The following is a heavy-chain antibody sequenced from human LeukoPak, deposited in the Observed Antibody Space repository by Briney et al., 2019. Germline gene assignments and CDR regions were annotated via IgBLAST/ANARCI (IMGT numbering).Heavy chain of an antibody. V-gene: IGHV4-59*08. CDR2: IYYSGST. CDR1: GGSISSYY. D-gene: IGHD3-22*01. Sequence: PSETLSLTCTVSGGSISSYYWSWIRQPPGKGLEWIGYIYYSGSTNYNPSLKSRVTISVDTSKNQFSLKLSSVTAADTAVYYCARLCPGDSSGYLDYWGQGTLVTVSS. CDR3: ARLCPGDSSGYLDY. J-gene: IGHJ4*02.